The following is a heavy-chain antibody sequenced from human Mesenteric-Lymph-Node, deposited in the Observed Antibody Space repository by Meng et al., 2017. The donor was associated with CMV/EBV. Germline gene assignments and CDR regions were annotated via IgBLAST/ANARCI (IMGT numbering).Heavy chain of an antibody. CDR3: ARASHITMIVPWAFHI. V-gene: IGHV3-33*01. D-gene: IGHD3-22*01. J-gene: IGHJ3*02. CDR2: IWDDGSNK. Sequence: GESLKISCAASGFTFSSYGMHWVRQAPGKGLEWVAVIWDDGSNKYYADSLKGRFTISRDNSKNTLYLQMNSLRAEDTALYYCARASHITMIVPWAFHIWGQGTMVTVSS. CDR1: GFTFSSYG.